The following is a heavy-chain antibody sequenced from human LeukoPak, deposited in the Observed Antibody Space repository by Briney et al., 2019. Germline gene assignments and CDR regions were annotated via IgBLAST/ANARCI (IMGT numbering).Heavy chain of an antibody. D-gene: IGHD2-15*01. V-gene: IGHV3-30*02. CDR2: IRYDGSNK. Sequence: GGSLRLSCAASGFTFSSYGMHWVRQAPGKGLEWVAFIRYDGSNKCYADSVKGRFTISRDNSKNTLYLQMNSLRAEDTAVYYCAKDAVVVAATFFDYWGQGTLVTVSS. CDR1: GFTFSSYG. CDR3: AKDAVVVAATFFDY. J-gene: IGHJ4*02.